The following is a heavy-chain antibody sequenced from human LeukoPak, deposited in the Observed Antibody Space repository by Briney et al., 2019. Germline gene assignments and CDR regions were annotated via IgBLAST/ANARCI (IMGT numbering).Heavy chain of an antibody. D-gene: IGHD1-26*01. CDR1: GFTFSNYW. CDR2: IKQDGSEK. Sequence: GGSLRLSCAASGFTFSNYWMSWVRQTPGKGLEWVANIKQDGSEKYYVDSVKGRFTISRNNAKNSLYLQMNSLRAEDTAVYYCARDPYSGSYEAYYYYYMDVWGKGTTVTISS. CDR3: ARDPYSGSYEAYYYYYMDV. J-gene: IGHJ6*03. V-gene: IGHV3-7*01.